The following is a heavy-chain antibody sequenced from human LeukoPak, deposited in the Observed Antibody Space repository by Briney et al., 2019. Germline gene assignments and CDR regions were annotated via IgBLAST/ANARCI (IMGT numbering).Heavy chain of an antibody. CDR3: ARDPSVDTAIAFDY. V-gene: IGHV1-18*04. CDR2: ISAYNGNT. Sequence: ASVKVSCKASGYTFTSYGISWVRQAPGQGLEWMGWISAYNGNTNYAQKLQGRVTMTTDTSTSTAYMELRSLRSDDTAVYYCARDPSVDTAIAFDYWGQGTLVTVSS. D-gene: IGHD5-18*01. J-gene: IGHJ4*02. CDR1: GYTFTSYG.